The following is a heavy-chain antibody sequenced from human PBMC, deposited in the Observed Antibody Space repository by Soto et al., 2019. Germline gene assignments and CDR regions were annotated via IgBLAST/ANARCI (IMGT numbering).Heavy chain of an antibody. Sequence: PGGSLRLSCAASGFTLSSYGMHWVRQAPGKGLEWVAVISYDGSNKYYADSVKGRFTISRDNSKNTLYLQMNSLRAEDTAVYYCADGGYDYWGQGTLVTVSS. D-gene: IGHD5-12*01. CDR3: ADGGYDY. V-gene: IGHV3-30*03. CDR2: ISYDGSNK. CDR1: GFTLSSYG. J-gene: IGHJ4*02.